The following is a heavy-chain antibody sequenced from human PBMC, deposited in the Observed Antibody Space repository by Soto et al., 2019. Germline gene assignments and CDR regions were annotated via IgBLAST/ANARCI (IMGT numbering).Heavy chain of an antibody. Sequence: LRLSCGASGFAFNNSGMHWVRQIPGKGLEWVAVLSFDGNETHYADSVKGRFTISRDNSKNTLYLQMNSLRTEDAAVYHCVKDRVPGAYGHYYGMDVWGHGTTVTVSS. J-gene: IGHJ6*02. CDR2: LSFDGNET. V-gene: IGHV3-30*18. CDR3: VKDRVPGAYGHYYGMDV. D-gene: IGHD4-17*01. CDR1: GFAFNNSG.